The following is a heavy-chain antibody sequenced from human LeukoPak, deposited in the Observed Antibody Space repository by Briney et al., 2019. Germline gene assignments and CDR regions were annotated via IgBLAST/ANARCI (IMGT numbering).Heavy chain of an antibody. CDR2: ICAYNGNT. CDR3: AGPDSGYYYYGMDV. CDR1: GYTFTSYG. D-gene: IGHD7-27*01. V-gene: IGHV1-18*01. J-gene: IGHJ6*02. Sequence: GASVNVSFKASGYTFTSYGISWVRQAPGQGLEWMGWICAYNGNTNYALKLQGRVTMTTDASTSTAYMELRSLRSDDTAVYYCAGPDSGYYYYGMDVWGQGTTVTVSS.